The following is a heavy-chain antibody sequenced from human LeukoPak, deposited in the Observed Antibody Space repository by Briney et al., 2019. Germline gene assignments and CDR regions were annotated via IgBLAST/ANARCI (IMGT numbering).Heavy chain of an antibody. D-gene: IGHD3-3*01. CDR2: IYYSGST. CDR3: ARGRFLEWFDFDY. V-gene: IGHV4-59*01. J-gene: IGHJ4*02. Sequence: SEALSLTCTVSGGSISSYYWSWIRQPPGKGLEWIGHIYYSGSTNYNPSLKSRVTISVDTSKNQFSLKLSSVTAADTAVYYCARGRFLEWFDFDYWGQGTLVTVSS. CDR1: GGSISSYY.